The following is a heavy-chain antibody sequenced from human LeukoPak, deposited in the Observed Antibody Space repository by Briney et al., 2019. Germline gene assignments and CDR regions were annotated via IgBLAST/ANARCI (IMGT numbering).Heavy chain of an antibody. Sequence: GGSLRLSCAASGFTFSSYAVHWVRQAPGKGLEWVSAISGSGGSTYYADSVKGRFTISRDNSKNTLYLQMNSLRAEDTAVYYCAKDPELRYLDWSPFYYFDYWGQGTLVTVSS. CDR2: ISGSGGST. CDR1: GFTFSSYA. CDR3: AKDPELRYLDWSPFYYFDY. V-gene: IGHV3-23*01. D-gene: IGHD3-9*01. J-gene: IGHJ4*02.